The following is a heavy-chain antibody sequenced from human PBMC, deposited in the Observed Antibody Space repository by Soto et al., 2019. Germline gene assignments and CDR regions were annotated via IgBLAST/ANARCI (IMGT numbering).Heavy chain of an antibody. CDR2: INAGNGNT. CDR1: GYTFTSYA. J-gene: IGHJ4*02. V-gene: IGHV1-3*01. CDR3: ASTIVGATRFDY. Sequence: ASVTVSCKASGYTFTSYAMHWVRQAPGQRLEWMGWINAGNGNTKYSQKFQGRVTITRDTSASTAYMELSSLRSGDTAVYYCASTIVGATRFDYWGQGTLVTVSS. D-gene: IGHD1-26*01.